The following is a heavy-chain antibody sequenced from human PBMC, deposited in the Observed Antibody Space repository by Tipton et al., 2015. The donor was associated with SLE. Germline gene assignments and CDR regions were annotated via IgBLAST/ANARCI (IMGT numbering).Heavy chain of an antibody. CDR2: VYHTGNT. Sequence: TLSLTCAVSGYSISSVYYWGWIRQPPGKGLEWIGSVYHTGNTYYNPSLKSRVTISVDTSKNHFSLKLSSVTAADTAVYYCATSLEGSYDSSGPLDPWGQGTLVTVSS. J-gene: IGHJ5*02. CDR1: GYSISSVYY. V-gene: IGHV4-38-2*01. D-gene: IGHD3-22*01. CDR3: ATSLEGSYDSSGPLDP.